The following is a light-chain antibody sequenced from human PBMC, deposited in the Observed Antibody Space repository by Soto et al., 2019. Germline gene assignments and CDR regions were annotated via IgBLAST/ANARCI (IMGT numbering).Light chain of an antibody. CDR2: GND. J-gene: IGLJ3*02. CDR3: SSLAFTSPFRV. CDR1: SSNIGAGYE. V-gene: IGLV1-40*01. Sequence: QSVLTQPPSVSGAPGQRVTISCTGTSSNIGAGYEVHWYHQLPGTAPKLLVSGNDNRPSGVPDRLSASKSGTSGSLAITGLQAEDESFYPWSSLAFTSPFRVCGGGTKVTVL.